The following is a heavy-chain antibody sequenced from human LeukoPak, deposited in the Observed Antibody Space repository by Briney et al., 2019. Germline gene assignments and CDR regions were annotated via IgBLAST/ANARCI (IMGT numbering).Heavy chain of an antibody. J-gene: IGHJ4*02. Sequence: PGGSLRLSCAASGFTFSTYAMAWVRQAPGKGLEWVSGISGRGETTYYADSVKGRFTISRDNSKNALFLQMNSLRGDDTAIYYCAKDAPRFAGTTGHFDYWGQGTLVTVSS. CDR1: GFTFSTYA. CDR3: AKDAPRFAGTTGHFDY. CDR2: ISGRGETT. V-gene: IGHV3-23*01. D-gene: IGHD1-1*01.